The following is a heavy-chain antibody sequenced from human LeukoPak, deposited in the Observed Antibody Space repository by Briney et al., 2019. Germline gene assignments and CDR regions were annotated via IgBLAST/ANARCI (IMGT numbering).Heavy chain of an antibody. Sequence: GGSLRLSCAVSGFTFSTYGMHWVRRAPGKGLEWVAVISYDGSNKYYADSVEGRFTISRDNSKNTLYLQMNSLRAEDTAVYYCAKDRGGDGNYYGMDVWGQGTTVTVSS. CDR2: ISYDGSNK. CDR1: GFTFSTYG. J-gene: IGHJ6*02. CDR3: AKDRGGDGNYYGMDV. V-gene: IGHV3-30*18. D-gene: IGHD2-21*02.